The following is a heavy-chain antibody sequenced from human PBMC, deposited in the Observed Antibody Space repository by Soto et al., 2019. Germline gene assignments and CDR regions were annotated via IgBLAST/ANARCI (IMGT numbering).Heavy chain of an antibody. V-gene: IGHV3-30-3*01. Sequence: XGSRRLSCAASGFTFNIYALHWVRQAPGKGLEWVAVISFDGTKKYYSDSVKGRFTISRDNLKNTLYLQMNNLRVEDAALYFCAREDDYGYRYINYGLDVWGQGTTVTVSS. D-gene: IGHD4-17*01. CDR2: ISFDGTKK. CDR1: GFTFNIYA. J-gene: IGHJ6*02. CDR3: AREDDYGYRYINYGLDV.